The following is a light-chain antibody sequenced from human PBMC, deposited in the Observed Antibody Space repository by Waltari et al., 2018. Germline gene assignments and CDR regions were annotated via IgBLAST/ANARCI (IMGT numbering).Light chain of an antibody. CDR3: CSYAGAYTFV. CDR1: INDVGVEDY. V-gene: IGLV2-11*01. J-gene: IGLJ3*02. Sequence: QSALTQPHSVSASPGQSVTIPCSGSINDVGVEDYVSWYQQLPGKAPKLILYDVVKRPSGVPSRFSRSKYGTTAFLTLSGLQTDDEATYYCCSYAGAYTFVFGGGTKLTVL. CDR2: DVV.